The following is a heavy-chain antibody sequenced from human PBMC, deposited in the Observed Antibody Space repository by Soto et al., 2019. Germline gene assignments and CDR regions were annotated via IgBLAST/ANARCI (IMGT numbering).Heavy chain of an antibody. J-gene: IGHJ4*02. V-gene: IGHV3-21*01. Sequence: GSLRLSCAASGFTFSSDSMNWVRQAPGKGLEWVSSISSSRRYIYYADSVKGRFTISRDNAKNSLYLQMNSLRAEDTAVYYCARDGYCSGGSCYASDYWGQGILVTVS. CDR1: GFTFSSDS. CDR3: ARDGYCSGGSCYASDY. CDR2: ISSSRRYI. D-gene: IGHD2-15*01.